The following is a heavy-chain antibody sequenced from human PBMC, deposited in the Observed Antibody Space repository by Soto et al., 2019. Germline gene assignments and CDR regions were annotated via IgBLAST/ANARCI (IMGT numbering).Heavy chain of an antibody. Sequence: PSETLSLTCTVSGGSIGSGGYYWSWIRQHPGKGLEWIGYIYYSGSTYYNPSLKSRVTISVDTSKNQFSPKLSSVTAADTAVYYCARAEVTPPHDSGYSLYYFDYWGQGTLVTVSS. D-gene: IGHD3-22*01. CDR3: ARAEVTPPHDSGYSLYYFDY. J-gene: IGHJ4*02. CDR2: IYYSGST. CDR1: GGSIGSGGYY. V-gene: IGHV4-31*03.